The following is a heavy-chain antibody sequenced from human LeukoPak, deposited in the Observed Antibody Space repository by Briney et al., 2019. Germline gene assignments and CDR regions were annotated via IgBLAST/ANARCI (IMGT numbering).Heavy chain of an antibody. J-gene: IGHJ4*02. Sequence: SETLSLTCTVSGGSISSGSYYWSWIRQPAGKGLEWIGRIYTSGSTNYNPSLKSRVTISADTSKNQFSLKLSSVTAADTAVYYCAADYSGNYHVEFDFWGQGTLVTVSS. CDR2: IYTSGST. V-gene: IGHV4-61*02. D-gene: IGHD1-26*01. CDR3: AADYSGNYHVEFDF. CDR1: GGSISSGSYY.